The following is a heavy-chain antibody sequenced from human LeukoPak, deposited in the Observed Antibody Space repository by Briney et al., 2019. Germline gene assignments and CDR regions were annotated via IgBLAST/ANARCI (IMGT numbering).Heavy chain of an antibody. CDR1: GFTFSSYA. CDR3: TRVGTSGYTADY. CDR2: ISGSGGST. D-gene: IGHD3-22*01. Sequence: GGSLRLSCAASGFTFSSYAMSWVRQAPGKGLEWVSAISGSGGSTYYADSVKGRFTISRDNSKNTLYLQMNSLRAEDTAVYFCTRVGTSGYTADYWGQGTRVTVSS. V-gene: IGHV3-23*01. J-gene: IGHJ4*02.